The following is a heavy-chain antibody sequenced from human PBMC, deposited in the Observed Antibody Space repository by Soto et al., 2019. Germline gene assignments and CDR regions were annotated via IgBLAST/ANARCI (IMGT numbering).Heavy chain of an antibody. V-gene: IGHV3-33*01. CDR1: GLTFSSYG. CDR2: IWYDGSNK. D-gene: IGHD6-19*01. CDR3: ARVPYSSGWYDY. J-gene: IGHJ4*02. Sequence: PGGSLRLSCAASGLTFSSYGMHWVRQAPGKGLEWVAVIWYDGSNKYYADSVKGRFTISRDNSKNTLYLQMNSLRAEDTAVYYCARVPYSSGWYDYWGQGTLVTVSS.